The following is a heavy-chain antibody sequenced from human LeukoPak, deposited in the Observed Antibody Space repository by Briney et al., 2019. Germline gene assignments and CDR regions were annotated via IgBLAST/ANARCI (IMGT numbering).Heavy chain of an antibody. Sequence: GASVKVSCKASGGTFSSYAISWVRQAPGQGLEWMGGIIPIFGTANYAQKFQGRVTITADESTSTAYMELSRLRSDDTAVYYCARDIRVQDASSWSRYYHGMDVWGQGTTVTVSS. D-gene: IGHD6-13*01. CDR2: IIPIFGTA. CDR3: ARDIRVQDASSWSRYYHGMDV. J-gene: IGHJ6*02. CDR1: GGTFSSYA. V-gene: IGHV1-69*13.